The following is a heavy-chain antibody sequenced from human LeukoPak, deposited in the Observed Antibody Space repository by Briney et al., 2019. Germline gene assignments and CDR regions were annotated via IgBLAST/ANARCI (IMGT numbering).Heavy chain of an antibody. Sequence: GGSLGLSCAASGFTFSSYAMSWVRQAPGKGLEWVSAISGSGGSTYYADSVKGRFTISRDNSKNTLYLQMNSLRAEDTAVYYCAKVRRYYDSSGYHSLVDAFDIWGQGTMVTVSS. J-gene: IGHJ3*02. CDR3: AKVRRYYDSSGYHSLVDAFDI. CDR2: ISGSGGST. D-gene: IGHD3-22*01. V-gene: IGHV3-23*01. CDR1: GFTFSSYA.